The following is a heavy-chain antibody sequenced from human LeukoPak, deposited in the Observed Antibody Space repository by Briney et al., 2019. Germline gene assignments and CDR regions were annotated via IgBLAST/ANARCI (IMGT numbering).Heavy chain of an antibody. V-gene: IGHV3-11*01. Sequence: GGSLRLSYAASGFTFSDYYISWISQAPGKGLEWVSYISSSGSTIYYADSVKGRFTISRDNAKNSLYLQMDSLRAEDTAVYYCARTPAASGGAFDIWGQGTMVTVSS. CDR3: ARTPAASGGAFDI. J-gene: IGHJ3*02. CDR1: GFTFSDYY. CDR2: ISSSGSTI. D-gene: IGHD6-25*01.